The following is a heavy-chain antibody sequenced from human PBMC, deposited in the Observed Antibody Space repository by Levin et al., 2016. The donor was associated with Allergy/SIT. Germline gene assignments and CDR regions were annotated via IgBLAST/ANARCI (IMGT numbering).Heavy chain of an antibody. CDR2: ISSSSSYI. CDR1: GFTFSSYS. Sequence: GESLKISCAASGFTFSSYSMNWVRQAPGKGLEWVSSISSSSSYIYYADSVKGRFTISRDNAKNSLYLQMNSLRAEDTAVYYCARDVDTAMVRSFYYGMDVWGQGTTVTVSS. D-gene: IGHD5-18*01. J-gene: IGHJ6*02. CDR3: ARDVDTAMVRSFYYGMDV. V-gene: IGHV3-21*01.